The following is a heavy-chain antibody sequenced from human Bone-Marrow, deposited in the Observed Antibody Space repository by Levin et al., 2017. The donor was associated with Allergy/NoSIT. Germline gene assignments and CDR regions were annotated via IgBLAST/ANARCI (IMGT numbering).Heavy chain of an antibody. Sequence: AASVKVSCKASGGTFSSYAISWVRQAPGQGLEWMGGIIPIFGTANYAQKFQGRVTITADKSTSTAYMELSSLRSEDTAVYYCASPFSWRSYYYYMDVWGKGTTVTVSS. V-gene: IGHV1-69*06. CDR2: IIPIFGTA. CDR3: ASPFSWRSYYYYMDV. J-gene: IGHJ6*03. D-gene: IGHD6-13*01. CDR1: GGTFSSYA.